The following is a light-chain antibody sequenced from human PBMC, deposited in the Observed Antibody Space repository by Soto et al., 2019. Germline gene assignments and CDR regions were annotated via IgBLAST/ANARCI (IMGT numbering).Light chain of an antibody. CDR3: QQYGSSQYT. CDR1: QSVSSSY. Sequence: EIVLTQSPGTLFLSPVERATLSCRASQSVSSSYLAWYQQIPGQAPRLLIYGASSRATGIPDRFSGSGSGTDVTLTISRLEPEDFALYYCQQYGSSQYTFGQGTKLEIK. CDR2: GAS. J-gene: IGKJ2*01. V-gene: IGKV3-20*01.